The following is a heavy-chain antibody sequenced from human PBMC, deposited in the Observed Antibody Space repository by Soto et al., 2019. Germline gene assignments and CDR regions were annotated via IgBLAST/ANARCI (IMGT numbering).Heavy chain of an antibody. CDR3: ARVQNYYDSSGYYTQYFQH. D-gene: IGHD3-22*01. J-gene: IGHJ1*01. Sequence: ASVKVSCKASGYTFISYYMHWVRQAPGQGLEWMGIINPSGGSTSYAQKFQGRVTMTRDTSTSTVYMELSSLRSEDTAVYYCARVQNYYDSSGYYTQYFQHWGQGTLVTVSS. V-gene: IGHV1-46*01. CDR1: GYTFISYY. CDR2: INPSGGST.